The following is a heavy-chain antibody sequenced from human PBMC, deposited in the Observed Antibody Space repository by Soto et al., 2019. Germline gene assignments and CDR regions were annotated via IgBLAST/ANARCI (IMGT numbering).Heavy chain of an antibody. J-gene: IGHJ4*02. Sequence: SVKVSCKASGGTFSSYAISWVRQAPGQGLEWMGGIIPIFGTANYTQKFQGRVTITADESTSTAYMELSSLRSEDTAVYYCAIPRYSYGEYYFDYWGQGTLVTVSS. CDR2: IIPIFGTA. D-gene: IGHD5-18*01. CDR1: GGTFSSYA. V-gene: IGHV1-69*13. CDR3: AIPRYSYGEYYFDY.